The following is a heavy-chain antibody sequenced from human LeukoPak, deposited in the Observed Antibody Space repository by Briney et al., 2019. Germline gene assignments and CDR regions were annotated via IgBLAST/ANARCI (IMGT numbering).Heavy chain of an antibody. CDR2: ISSSGSSI. V-gene: IGHV3-11*01. CDR1: GFTFSDYY. J-gene: IGHJ4*02. Sequence: GGSLRLSCAASGFTFSDYYMSWIRQSRGKGLEWVSYISSSGSSIYYADFVKGRFTISRDNAKNSLYLQMNSLRAEDTAVYYCAREWEYFFDSSGYYPLDYWGQGTLVTVSS. CDR3: AREWEYFFDSSGYYPLDY. D-gene: IGHD3-22*01.